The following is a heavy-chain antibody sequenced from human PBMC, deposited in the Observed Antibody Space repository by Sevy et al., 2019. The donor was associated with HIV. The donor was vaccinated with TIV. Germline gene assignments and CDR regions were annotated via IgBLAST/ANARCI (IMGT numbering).Heavy chain of an antibody. Sequence: SETLSLTCTVSAGSISSDSYFWNWIRQPAGKGLEWIGRIHASGSTIYNPSLKSRVTMSVDKSNSQFSLRLTSVTAADSAVYFCARERGSNILTLGLDFWGQGSLVTVSS. CDR2: IHASGST. V-gene: IGHV4-61*02. CDR3: ARERGSNILTLGLDF. CDR1: AGSISSDSYF. J-gene: IGHJ4*02. D-gene: IGHD3-9*01.